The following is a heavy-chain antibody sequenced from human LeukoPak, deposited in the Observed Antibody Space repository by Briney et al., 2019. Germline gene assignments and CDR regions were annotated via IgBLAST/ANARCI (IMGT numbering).Heavy chain of an antibody. CDR2: IYYSGST. J-gene: IGHJ6*02. D-gene: IGHD1-26*01. V-gene: IGHV4-59*01. CDR1: GGSISSYY. Sequence: SETLSLTCTVSGGSISSYYWSWIRQPPGKGLEWIGYIYYSGSTNYNPSFKSRVTISVDTSKNQFSLKLSSVTAADTAVYYCARVTRSGSYYYYYGMDVWGQGTTVTVSS. CDR3: ARVTRSGSYYYYYGMDV.